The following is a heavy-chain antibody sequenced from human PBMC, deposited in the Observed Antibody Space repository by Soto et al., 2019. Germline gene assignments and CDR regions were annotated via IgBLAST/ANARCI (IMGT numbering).Heavy chain of an antibody. J-gene: IGHJ5*02. Sequence: PSETLSLTCAVYGGSFGGYYWSWIRQPPGKGLEWIGEINHSGSTNYNPSLKSRVTISVDPSKNQFSLNLSSVTAADTAVYYCARRRVGYNWNDVKWFDPWGQGTLGTVSS. CDR2: INHSGST. D-gene: IGHD1-20*01. CDR1: GGSFGGYY. CDR3: ARRRVGYNWNDVKWFDP. V-gene: IGHV4-34*01.